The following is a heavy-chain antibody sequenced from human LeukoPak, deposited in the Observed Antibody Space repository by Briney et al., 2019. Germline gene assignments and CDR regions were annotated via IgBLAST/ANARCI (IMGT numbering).Heavy chain of an antibody. CDR2: MSPNSGNA. Sequence: ASVKVSCKASGHTFTSYDINWVRQATGQGLEWVGWMSPNSGNAGYAQKLQGRVTMTRNTSISTAYMELSSLRSEDTAVYYRSRGDYWGQGTLVTVSS. J-gene: IGHJ4*02. V-gene: IGHV1-8*01. CDR1: GHTFTSYD. CDR3: SRGDY.